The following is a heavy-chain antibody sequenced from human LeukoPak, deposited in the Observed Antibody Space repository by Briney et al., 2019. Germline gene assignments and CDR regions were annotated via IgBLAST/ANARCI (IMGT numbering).Heavy chain of an antibody. CDR2: IYYSGST. J-gene: IGHJ4*02. CDR3: ARSYSNYVYSDY. D-gene: IGHD4-11*01. CDR1: GGSISSYY. Sequence: PSETLSLTCTVSGGSISSYYWSWIRQPPGKGLEWIGYIYYSGSTNYNPSLKSRVTISVDTPKNQFSLKLSSVTAADTAVYYCARSYSNYVYSDYWGQGTLVTVSS. V-gene: IGHV4-59*08.